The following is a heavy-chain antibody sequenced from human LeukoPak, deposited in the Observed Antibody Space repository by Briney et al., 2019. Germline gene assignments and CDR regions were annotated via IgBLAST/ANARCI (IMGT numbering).Heavy chain of an antibody. CDR3: ASFDNDGDYYFNY. CDR1: GFIFSASA. D-gene: IGHD4-17*01. Sequence: PGGSLRLSCVASGFIFSASAIHWVRQAPGKGLEWVGRIRMKNNNLATTYSESVKGRFTISRDDSKNTASLQMNSLRAEDTATYFCASFDNDGDYYFNYWGRGTLVAVSS. V-gene: IGHV3-73*01. CDR2: IRMKNNNLAT. J-gene: IGHJ4*02.